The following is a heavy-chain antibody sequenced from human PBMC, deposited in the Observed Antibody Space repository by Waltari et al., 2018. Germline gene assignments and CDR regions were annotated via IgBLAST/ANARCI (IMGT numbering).Heavy chain of an antibody. D-gene: IGHD6-6*01. CDR3: ARANSRHTQEYHGMDV. Sequence: EVQLVESGGGLVKPGGSLRLSCDASGFTFSAHSMNWVRQSPGKGLEWVSSISSGSTYIFYSDLVKGRFFISRDNANNSLYLQMNSLTAEDTAVYYCARANSRHTQEYHGMDVWGQGTTITVSS. V-gene: IGHV3-21*02. CDR1: GFTFSAHS. CDR2: ISSGSTYI. J-gene: IGHJ6*02.